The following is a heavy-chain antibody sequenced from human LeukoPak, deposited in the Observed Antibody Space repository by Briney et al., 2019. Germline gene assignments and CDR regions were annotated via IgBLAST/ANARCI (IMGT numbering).Heavy chain of an antibody. J-gene: IGHJ6*03. CDR3: ARALRYFDFSRLGWGGYYYYYMDV. CDR1: GGTFSSYA. CDR2: IIPIFGTA. Sequence: SVKVSCKASGGTFSSYAISWVRQAPGQGLEWMGGIIPIFGTANYAQKFQGRVTITADESTGTAYMELSSLRSEDTAVYYCARALRYFDFSRLGWGGYYYYYMDVWGKGTTVTVSS. D-gene: IGHD3-9*01. V-gene: IGHV1-69*13.